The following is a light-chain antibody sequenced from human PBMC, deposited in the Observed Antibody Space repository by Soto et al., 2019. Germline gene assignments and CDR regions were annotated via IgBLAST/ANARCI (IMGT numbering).Light chain of an antibody. V-gene: IGKV3-20*01. CDR1: QSVSSSY. Sequence: EIVLTQSPGTLSLSPGERATLSCRASQSVSSSYLAWYQQKPGQAPRLLIYAASSRATGIPDRFSGSGSGTDFTLTISRLEPEDFAVYYCQLFGTSPTMYTFGQGTKLEIK. CDR2: AAS. J-gene: IGKJ2*01. CDR3: QLFGTSPTMYT.